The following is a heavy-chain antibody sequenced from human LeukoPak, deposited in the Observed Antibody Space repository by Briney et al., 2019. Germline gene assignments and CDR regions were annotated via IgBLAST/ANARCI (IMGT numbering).Heavy chain of an antibody. CDR2: ISGDGTTT. V-gene: IGHV3-74*01. CDR3: ARQSSGWSYFDC. CDR1: GFTFSSYW. D-gene: IGHD6-19*01. Sequence: GGSLRLSSAASGFTFSSYWMHWVRQPPGKGLVWVSRISGDGTTTRYADSVKGRFTISRDNAKSTLFLQMSSLRAEDTAVYSCARQSSGWSYFDCWGQGILVTVSS. J-gene: IGHJ4*02.